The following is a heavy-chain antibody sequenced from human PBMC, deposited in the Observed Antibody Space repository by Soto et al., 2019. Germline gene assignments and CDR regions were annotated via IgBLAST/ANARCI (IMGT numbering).Heavy chain of an antibody. J-gene: IGHJ6*02. CDR1: GGSIASYY. CDR2: IYYSGTT. Sequence: QVQLRESGPGLVKPSETLSLTCTVSGGSIASYYWSWIRQPPGKGLEWIAYIYYSGTTNYNPSLKSRVTISVDTSKNQFSLKLSSVTAADTAVYYCARGERYTWNYYYGMDVWGQGTTVTVSS. V-gene: IGHV4-59*01. D-gene: IGHD5-12*01. CDR3: ARGERYTWNYYYGMDV.